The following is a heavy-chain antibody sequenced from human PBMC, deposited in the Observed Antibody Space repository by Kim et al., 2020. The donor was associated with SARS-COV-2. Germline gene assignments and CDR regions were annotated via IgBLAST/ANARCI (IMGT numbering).Heavy chain of an antibody. J-gene: IGHJ4*02. D-gene: IGHD5-18*01. CDR2: NYYSGST. CDR1: GGSVSSGSYY. V-gene: IGHV4-61*01. Sequence: SETLSLTCTVSGGSVSSGSYYWSRIRQPPGMELEWIGYNYYSGSTNHNPSLKSRVTISVDKSKNQFSLKLSSVTAADMAVYYGAGDDTAMVCDYWGQGTLVTVSS. CDR3: AGDDTAMVCDY.